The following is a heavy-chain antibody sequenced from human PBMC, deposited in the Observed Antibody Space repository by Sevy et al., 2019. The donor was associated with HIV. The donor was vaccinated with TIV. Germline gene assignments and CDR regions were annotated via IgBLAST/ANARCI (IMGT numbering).Heavy chain of an antibody. CDR2: IGTAGDT. CDR1: GFTFSSYD. D-gene: IGHD6-6*01. V-gene: IGHV3-13*01. J-gene: IGHJ6*03. CDR3: ARALGSIAARFYYYYYMDV. Sequence: GGSLRLSCAASGFTFSSYDMHWVRQATGKGLEWVSAIGTAGDTYYPGSVKGRFTISRENAKNSLYLQMNSLRAGDTAVYYCARALGSIAARFYYYYYMDVWGKGTTVTVSS.